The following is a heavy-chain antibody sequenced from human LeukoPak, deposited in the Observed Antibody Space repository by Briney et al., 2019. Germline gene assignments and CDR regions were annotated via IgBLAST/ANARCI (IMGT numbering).Heavy chain of an antibody. CDR2: IYHSGST. CDR1: GGSISSGGYS. Sequence: SETLSLTCAVSGGSISSGGYSWSWIPQPPGKGLEWIGYIYHSGSTYYNPSLKSRVTISVDRSKNQFSLKLSSVTAADTAVYYCAREDSGPIDYWGQGTLVTVSS. V-gene: IGHV4-30-2*01. J-gene: IGHJ4*02. CDR3: AREDSGPIDY.